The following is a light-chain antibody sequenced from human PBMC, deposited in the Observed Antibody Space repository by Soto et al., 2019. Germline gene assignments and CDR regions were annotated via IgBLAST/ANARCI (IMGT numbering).Light chain of an antibody. V-gene: IGKV1-5*03. CDR3: QQYSRLWS. CDR1: ESISTW. CDR2: GAS. Sequence: DIQMTQSPSSLSASVGDRVTITCRASESISTWLAWYQQKPGKAPKLLIYGASSLESGVPPRFSGDGSETEFTLTIGSLQRDDFGTYYCQQYSRLWSFGQGTKVEIE. J-gene: IGKJ1*01.